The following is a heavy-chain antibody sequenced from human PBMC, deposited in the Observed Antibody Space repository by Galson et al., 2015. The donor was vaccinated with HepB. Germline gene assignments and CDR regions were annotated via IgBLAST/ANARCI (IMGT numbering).Heavy chain of an antibody. D-gene: IGHD6-6*01. J-gene: IGHJ3*02. V-gene: IGHV3-11*01. CDR3: ARVVAAQYDAFDI. CDR1: GFTFSDYY. Sequence: SLRLSCAASGFTFSDYYMSWIRQAPGKGLEWVSYISSSGSTIYYADSVKGRFTISRDNAKNSLYLQMNSLRAEDTAVYYCARVVAAQYDAFDIWGQGTMVTVSS. CDR2: ISSSGSTI.